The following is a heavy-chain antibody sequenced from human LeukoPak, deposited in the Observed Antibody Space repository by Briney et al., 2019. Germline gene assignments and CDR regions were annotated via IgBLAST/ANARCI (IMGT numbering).Heavy chain of an antibody. CDR1: GGSISSYY. CDR3: ARHSMSAGSHWFDP. CDR2: IYYSGST. J-gene: IGHJ5*02. V-gene: IGHV4-59*08. D-gene: IGHD6-25*01. Sequence: SETLSLTCTVSGGSISSYYWSWIRQPPGKGLEWIGYIYYSGSTNYNPSLKSRVTISVDTSKNQFSLKLSSVTAADTAVYYCARHSMSAGSHWFDPWGQGTLVTVSS.